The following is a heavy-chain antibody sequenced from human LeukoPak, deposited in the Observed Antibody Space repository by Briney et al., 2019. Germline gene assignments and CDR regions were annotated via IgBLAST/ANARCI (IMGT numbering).Heavy chain of an antibody. J-gene: IGHJ4*02. V-gene: IGHV4-30-2*01. CDR1: GGSISSGGYS. CDR3: ARGVSVGVGATKRDDY. CDR2: IYHSGST. Sequence: SQTLSLTCAVSGGSISSGGYSWSWLRQPPGKGLEWIGYIYHSGSTYYNPSLKSRVTISVDTSKNQFSLKLSSVTAADTAVYYCARGVSVGVGATKRDDYWGQGTLVTVSS. D-gene: IGHD1-26*01.